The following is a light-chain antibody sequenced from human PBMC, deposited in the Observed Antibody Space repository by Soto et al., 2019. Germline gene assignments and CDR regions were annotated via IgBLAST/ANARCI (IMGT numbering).Light chain of an antibody. CDR1: QSVSSDN. CDR3: QQYGGSPLT. CDR2: GAY. J-gene: IGKJ4*01. V-gene: IGKV3-20*01. Sequence: EIVLTQSPGTLSLSPGERATLSCRASQSVSSDNLAWYQQSPGQAPRLLIYGAYNRATGIPDRFRGRGSGTDFTLTITRLEPEDFAVYYCQQYGGSPLTFGGGTKVEIK.